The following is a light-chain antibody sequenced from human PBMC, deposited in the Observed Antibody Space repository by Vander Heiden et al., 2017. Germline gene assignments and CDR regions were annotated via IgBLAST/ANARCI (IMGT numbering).Light chain of an antibody. CDR3: GTWDNSLTVL. CDR2: ENN. Sequence: QDVLTQPPSLSAAPGQTVTITCSGSSSNIGSGSVSWYQQLPGTAPKLLIYENNKRPSGIPGRFSASKSGTSATLGIAGLQAGDEADYYCGTWDNSLTVLFGGGTKLTVL. V-gene: IGLV1-51*02. J-gene: IGLJ2*01. CDR1: SSNIGSGS.